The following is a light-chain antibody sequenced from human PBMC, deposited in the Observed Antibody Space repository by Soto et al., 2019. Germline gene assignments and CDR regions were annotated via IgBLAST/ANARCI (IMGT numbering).Light chain of an antibody. Sequence: QLVLTQPPSVSGAPGQRVTISCTGSSSNIGAGYDVHWYQQLPGTAPKLLIYGNTNRPSGVPDRFSGSRSGTSASLAITGLQAEDEADYYCLSYDSSLSGSVFVGGTQLTVL. J-gene: IGLJ2*01. V-gene: IGLV1-40*01. CDR2: GNT. CDR3: LSYDSSLSGSV. CDR1: SSNIGAGYD.